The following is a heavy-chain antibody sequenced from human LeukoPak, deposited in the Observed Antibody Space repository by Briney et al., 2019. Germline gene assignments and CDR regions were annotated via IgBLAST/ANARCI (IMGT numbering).Heavy chain of an antibody. CDR3: ARDYPFNYYYGSGSYYSNWFDP. Sequence: ASVKVSCKASGYTFTSYGISWVRQAPGQGLEWTGWISAYNGNTNYAQKLQGRVTMTTDTSTSTAYMELRSLRSDDTAVYYCARDYPFNYYYGSGSYYSNWFDPWGQGTLVTVSS. J-gene: IGHJ5*02. CDR1: GYTFTSYG. D-gene: IGHD3-10*01. V-gene: IGHV1-18*04. CDR2: ISAYNGNT.